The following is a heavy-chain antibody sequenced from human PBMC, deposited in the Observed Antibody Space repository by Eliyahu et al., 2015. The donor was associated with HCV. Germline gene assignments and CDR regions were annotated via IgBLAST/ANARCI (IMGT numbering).Heavy chain of an antibody. D-gene: IGHD3-3*01. V-gene: IGHV1-69*01. CDR2: IIPIFGTA. CDR3: ARLKPAYYDFWSGPTPWFDP. J-gene: IGHJ5*02. CDR1: XGTFSSYA. Sequence: QVQLVQSGAEVKKPGSSVKVSCKASXGTFSSYAXXWXRQAPGQGLEWMGGIIPIFGTANYAXKFXGRVTITADESTSTAYMELSSLRSEDTAVYYCARLKPAYYDFWSGPTPWFDPWGQGTLVTVSS.